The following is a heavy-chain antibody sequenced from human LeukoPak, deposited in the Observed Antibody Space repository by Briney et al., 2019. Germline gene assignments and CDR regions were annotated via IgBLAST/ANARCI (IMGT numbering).Heavy chain of an antibody. CDR1: GYSISSGYS. CDR2: ISHRGNT. CDR3: ARLGHSGYDPAY. J-gene: IGHJ4*02. V-gene: IGHV4-38-2*02. Sequence: SETLSLTCIVSGYSISSGYSWGWIRQPPGKGLEWIGSISHRGNTYYNPSLKSRVTISVDTSKNQFSLKLSSVTAADTAVYYCARLGHSGYDPAYWGQGTLVTVSS. D-gene: IGHD5-12*01.